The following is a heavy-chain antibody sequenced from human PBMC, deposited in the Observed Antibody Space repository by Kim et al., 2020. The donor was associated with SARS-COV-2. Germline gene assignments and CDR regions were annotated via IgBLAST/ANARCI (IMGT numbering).Heavy chain of an antibody. V-gene: IGHV4-39*01. J-gene: IGHJ6*02. CDR2: IYYSGST. CDR3: ARHFQGGYSYGYMHYGIDV. Sequence: SETLSLTCTVSGGSISSSSYYWGWIRQPPGKGLEWIGSIYYSGSTYYNPSLKSRVTISVDTSKNQFSLKLSSVIAADTAVYYCARHFQGGYSYGYMHYGIDVWGQGTTVTVSS. D-gene: IGHD5-18*01. CDR1: GGSISSSSYY.